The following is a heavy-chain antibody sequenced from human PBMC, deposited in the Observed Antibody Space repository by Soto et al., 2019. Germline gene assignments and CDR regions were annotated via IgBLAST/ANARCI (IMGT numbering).Heavy chain of an antibody. V-gene: IGHV4-34*01. CDR3: ARGVARIPVAGTSVVGY. CDR2: INHSGST. D-gene: IGHD6-19*01. CDR1: GGSFSGYY. J-gene: IGHJ4*02. Sequence: QVQLQQWGAGLLKPSETLSLTCAVYGGSFSGYYWSWIRQPPGKGLEWIGEINHSGSTNYNPSLKSRVTIAAEASKNPCALVLSSVAAAATAVYYCARGVARIPVAGTSVVGYWGQGTLDTVSS.